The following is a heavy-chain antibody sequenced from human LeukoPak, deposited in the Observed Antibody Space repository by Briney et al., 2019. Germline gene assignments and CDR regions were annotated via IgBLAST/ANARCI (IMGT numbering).Heavy chain of an antibody. J-gene: IGHJ6*03. CDR2: ISAYNGKT. CDR3: ARETPLSGYSYGYGGYYYYYMDV. D-gene: IGHD5-18*01. V-gene: IGHV1-18*01. Sequence: ASVKVSCKASGYTFTSYGISWVRQAPGQGLEWMGWISAYNGKTNYAQKLQGRVTMTTDTSTSTAYMELRSLRSDDTAVYYCARETPLSGYSYGYGGYYYYYMDVWGKGTTVTVSS. CDR1: GYTFTSYG.